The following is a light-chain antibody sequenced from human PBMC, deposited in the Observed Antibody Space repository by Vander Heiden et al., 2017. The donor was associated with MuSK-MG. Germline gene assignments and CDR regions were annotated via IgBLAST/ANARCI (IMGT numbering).Light chain of an antibody. CDR3: QQYDNRPPYT. CDR2: DAS. Sequence: DIQMTQSPSSLSASVGDRVTITCQASQDISNYLNWYQQKPGKAPKLRIYDASNLETGVPSRFSGSGSGTDFTVTISSLQPEDIATYYCQQYDNRPPYTLGQGTKLEIK. V-gene: IGKV1-33*01. CDR1: QDISNY. J-gene: IGKJ2*01.